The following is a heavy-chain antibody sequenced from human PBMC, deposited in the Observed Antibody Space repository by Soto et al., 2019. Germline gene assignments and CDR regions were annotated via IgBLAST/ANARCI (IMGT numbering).Heavy chain of an antibody. CDR2: ISATTTYI. CDR1: TFNFTHYT. Sequence: EVQLVESGGGLVKPGGSLRLTCAGSTFNFTHYTLSWVRQAPGKGLEWVSSISATTTYIFYADSVKGRFTISRDNAKKSVSLQMSSLRDEDTALDYCARVNSATGSMHFDHWGQGTLVTVSS. D-gene: IGHD3-9*01. CDR3: ARVNSATGSMHFDH. J-gene: IGHJ4*02. V-gene: IGHV3-21*01.